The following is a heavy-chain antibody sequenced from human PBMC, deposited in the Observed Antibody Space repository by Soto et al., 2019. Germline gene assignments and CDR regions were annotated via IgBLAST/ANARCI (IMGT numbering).Heavy chain of an antibody. CDR1: GFTFSAYG. CDR2: ISFNGKNT. CDR3: ADIGGYDSVGGAY. V-gene: IGHV3-33*05. J-gene: IGHJ4*02. Sequence: QVQLVESGGGVVQPGKSLRLSCAASGFTFSAYGMHWVRQAPGKGLEWVTFISFNGKNTDYADSVKGRFTVSRDNARNTLYLQMTGLRAEDTAVYYCADIGGYDSVGGAYWGQGALVTVSS. D-gene: IGHD3-16*01.